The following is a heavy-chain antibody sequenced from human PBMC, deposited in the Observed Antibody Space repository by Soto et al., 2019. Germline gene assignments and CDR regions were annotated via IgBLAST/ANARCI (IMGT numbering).Heavy chain of an antibody. CDR2: TYYRSKWYN. J-gene: IGHJ6*02. Sequence: SQTLSLTCAISGDSVSSNSAAWNWIRQSPSRGLEWLGRTYYRSKWYNDYAVSVKSRIIINPDTPKNHFSLQLNSVTPEDTAVNYCVREHWLAGNNYYGMDVWGPGTMVTVAS. CDR1: GDSVSSNSAA. D-gene: IGHD6-19*01. CDR3: VREHWLAGNNYYGMDV. V-gene: IGHV6-1*01.